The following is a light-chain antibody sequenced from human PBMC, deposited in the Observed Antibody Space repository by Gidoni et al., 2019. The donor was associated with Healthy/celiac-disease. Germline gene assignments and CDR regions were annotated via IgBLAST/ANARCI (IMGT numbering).Light chain of an antibody. J-gene: IGKJ4*01. V-gene: IGKV3-20*01. Sequence: EIVFTQSPGTLSLSPGERATLSCRASQSVSSSYLAWYQQKPGQAPRLLIYGASSRATGIPDRFSGSESGTDFTLTISRLEPEDFAVYYCQQYGSSPPLTFGGGTKVEIK. CDR2: GAS. CDR3: QQYGSSPPLT. CDR1: QSVSSSY.